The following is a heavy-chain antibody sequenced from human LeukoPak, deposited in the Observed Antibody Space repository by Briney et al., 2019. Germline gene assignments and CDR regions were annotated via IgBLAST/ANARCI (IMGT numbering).Heavy chain of an antibody. D-gene: IGHD3-10*01. CDR3: AKDLTAYGSGSLDY. J-gene: IGHJ4*02. V-gene: IGHV3-21*04. CDR1: GFTFSDHY. Sequence: PGGSLRLSCAASGFTFSDHYMDWVRQVPGKALEWVSSITSSGTYIFYADSVKGRFTISRDNAKNSLYLQMNSLRAEDMALYYCAKDLTAYGSGSLDYWGQGTLVTVSS. CDR2: ITSSGTYI.